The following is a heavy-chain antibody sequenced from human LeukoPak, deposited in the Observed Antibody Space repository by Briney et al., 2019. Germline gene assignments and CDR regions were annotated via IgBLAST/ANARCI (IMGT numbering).Heavy chain of an antibody. D-gene: IGHD3-16*01. V-gene: IGHV3-30*04. CDR2: ISYDGSNK. J-gene: IGHJ4*02. CDR1: GFTFSSYA. CDR3: TKGEGGALGIPHPYYFDY. Sequence: GGSLRLSCAASGFTFSSYAMHWVRQAPGKGLEGVAVISYDGSNKYYADSVKGRFTISRDNSKNTLYLQMNSLRGEDTAVYYCTKGEGGALGIPHPYYFDYWGQGNVVTVSS.